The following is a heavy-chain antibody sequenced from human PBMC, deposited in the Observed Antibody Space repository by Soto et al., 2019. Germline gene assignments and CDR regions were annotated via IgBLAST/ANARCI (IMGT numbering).Heavy chain of an antibody. J-gene: IGHJ4*02. Sequence: QVHVVQSGAEVKKTGSSVKVTCKAFGGTFNSFGINWVRQAPGQGLELMGGIIPVFGTTKYAQKFRDRVTLVADGSTSTSYMELRSLTSDDTAIYYCAIEVWGRGGYYLDSWGQGTLVTVSS. CDR1: GGTFNSFG. D-gene: IGHD7-27*01. V-gene: IGHV1-69*01. CDR3: AIEVWGRGGYYLDS. CDR2: IIPVFGTT.